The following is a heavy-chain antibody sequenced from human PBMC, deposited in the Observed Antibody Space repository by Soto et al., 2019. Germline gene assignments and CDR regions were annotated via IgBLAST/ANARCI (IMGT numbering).Heavy chain of an antibody. CDR3: ARPLWRNDYNWGYFDL. J-gene: IGHJ2*01. CDR2: ISYDGRNK. V-gene: IGHV3-30*04. CDR1: GFTFSSYA. Sequence: QVQLVESGGGVVQPGRSLRLSCAASGFTFSSYAMHWVRQAPGKGLEGVAVISYDGRNKYYAASVKGRFTISRANSKNTLYLQMNSLRAEDTAVYYCARPLWRNDYNWGYFDLWGRGTLVTVSS. D-gene: IGHD4-4*01.